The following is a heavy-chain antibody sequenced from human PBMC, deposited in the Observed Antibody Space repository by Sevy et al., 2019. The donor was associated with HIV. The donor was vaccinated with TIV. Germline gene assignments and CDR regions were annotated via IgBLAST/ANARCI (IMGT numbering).Heavy chain of an antibody. V-gene: IGHV3-23*01. CDR3: AKDLSVTIFGLLTQIDY. D-gene: IGHD3-3*01. CDR2: ISGGGVSR. CDR1: GFTFSTYA. Sequence: GGSLRLSCAASGFTFSTYAMTWVRQAPGKGLEWVSAISGGGVSRNYADSVKGRFTISRDNSKNTLFLQMNSLTAEDTAVYYCAKDLSVTIFGLLTQIDYWGQGTLVTVSS. J-gene: IGHJ4*02.